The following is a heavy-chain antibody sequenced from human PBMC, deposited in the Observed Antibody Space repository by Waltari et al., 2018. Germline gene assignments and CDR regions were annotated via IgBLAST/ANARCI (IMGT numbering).Heavy chain of an antibody. D-gene: IGHD5-18*01. CDR2: IFPKFGRP. Sequence: QVRLVQSGAEVKRPGSSVTVSCKASGGAFNNYAITWVRQAPGQGLEWMGTIFPKFGRPHYAQRFQGRVTITADESTSTVFMELRSLSSEDTAVYFCARDESSDSYGQDAFHIWGQGTVVTVSS. CDR1: GGAFNNYA. V-gene: IGHV1-69*15. J-gene: IGHJ3*02. CDR3: ARDESSDSYGQDAFHI.